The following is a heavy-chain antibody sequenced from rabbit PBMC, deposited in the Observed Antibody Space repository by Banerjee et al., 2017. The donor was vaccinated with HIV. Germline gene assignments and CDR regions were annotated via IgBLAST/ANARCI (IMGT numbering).Heavy chain of an antibody. CDR1: GFSFSSNYW. Sequence: QEQLEEAGGDLVKPEGSLTLTCTASGFSFSSNYWICWVRQAPGKGLEWIACIYVGSGDRIYYASWARGRFTVSKPSSTTVTLQMTSLTVADTATYFCAREGLWGPGTLVTVS. V-gene: IGHV1S45*01. J-gene: IGHJ4*01. CDR2: IYVGSGDRI. CDR3: AREGL.